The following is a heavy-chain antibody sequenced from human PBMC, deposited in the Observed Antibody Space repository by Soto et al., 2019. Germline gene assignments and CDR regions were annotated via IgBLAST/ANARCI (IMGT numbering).Heavy chain of an antibody. CDR3: ARSSVVVTALAY. J-gene: IGHJ4*02. Sequence: ASVKVSCKASGYTFTSYAMHWVRQAPGQRLEWMGWINAGNGNTKYSQKFQGRVTITRDTSASTAYMELSSLRSEDTAVYYCARSSVVVTALAYWGQGTLVTGSS. D-gene: IGHD2-21*02. CDR1: GYTFTSYA. CDR2: INAGNGNT. V-gene: IGHV1-3*01.